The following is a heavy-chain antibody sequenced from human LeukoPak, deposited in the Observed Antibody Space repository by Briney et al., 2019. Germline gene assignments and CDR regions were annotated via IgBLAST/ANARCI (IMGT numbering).Heavy chain of an antibody. CDR2: ISSSSSYI. D-gene: IGHD3-9*01. CDR1: GFTFSSYT. Sequence: GGSLRLSCAASGFTFSSYTMSWVRQAPGKGLEWVSSISSSSSYIYYADSVKGRFTISRDNAKNSLYLQMNSLRAEDTAVYYCARSNYDILTGYYNAWFQHWGQGTLVTVSS. CDR3: ARSNYDILTGYYNAWFQH. J-gene: IGHJ1*01. V-gene: IGHV3-21*01.